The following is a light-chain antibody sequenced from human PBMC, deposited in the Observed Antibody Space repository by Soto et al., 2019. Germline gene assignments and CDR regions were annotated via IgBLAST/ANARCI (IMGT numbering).Light chain of an antibody. V-gene: IGKV1-12*01. CDR2: AAS. CDR1: QGISNW. Sequence: DIQMTQSPSSVSASVGDRVTITCRASQGISNWLAWYQQKPGKAPKLLIYAASTLQSGVPSRFSGSGSGTDFTLTSSSLQPEDFATYYCQQANSFAPRLGRANKVDIK. J-gene: IGKJ3*01. CDR3: QQANSFAPR.